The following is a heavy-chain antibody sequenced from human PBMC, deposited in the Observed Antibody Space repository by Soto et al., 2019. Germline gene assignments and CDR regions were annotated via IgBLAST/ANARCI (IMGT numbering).Heavy chain of an antibody. V-gene: IGHV1-69*13. Sequence: SVKVSCKASGGTFSSYAISWVRQAPGQGLEWMGGIIPIFGTANYAQKFQGRVTITADESTSTAYMELSSLRSEDTAVYYCARPASEYYYDSSGYSFDYWGQGTLVTVS. J-gene: IGHJ4*02. D-gene: IGHD3-22*01. CDR2: IIPIFGTA. CDR3: ARPASEYYYDSSGYSFDY. CDR1: GGTFSSYA.